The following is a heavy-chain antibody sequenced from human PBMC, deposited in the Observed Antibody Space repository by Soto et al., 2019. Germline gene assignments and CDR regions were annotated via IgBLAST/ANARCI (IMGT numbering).Heavy chain of an antibody. D-gene: IGHD1-1*01. CDR1: GGSVSSGSYY. Sequence: SETLSLTCTVSGGSVSSGSYYWSWIRQPPGKGLEWIGYIYYSGSTNYNPSLKSRVTISVDTSKNQFSLKLSSVTAADTAVYYCARGSRWKSAYFDYWGQGTLVTVSS. J-gene: IGHJ4*02. CDR3: ARGSRWKSAYFDY. CDR2: IYYSGST. V-gene: IGHV4-61*01.